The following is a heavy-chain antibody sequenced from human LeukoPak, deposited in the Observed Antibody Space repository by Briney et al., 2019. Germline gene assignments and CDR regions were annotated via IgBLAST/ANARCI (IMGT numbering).Heavy chain of an antibody. CDR3: ARGRLLEWADY. Sequence: TFSSYAMSWVRQAPGKGLEWIGSIYYSGSTYYNPSLKSRVTISVDTSKNQFSLKLSSVTAADTAVYYCARGRLLEWADYWGQGTLVTVSS. D-gene: IGHD3-3*01. CDR1: TFSSYA. V-gene: IGHV4-39*01. J-gene: IGHJ4*02. CDR2: IYYSGST.